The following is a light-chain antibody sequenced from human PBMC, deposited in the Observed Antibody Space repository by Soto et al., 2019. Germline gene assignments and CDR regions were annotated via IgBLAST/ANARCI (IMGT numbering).Light chain of an antibody. Sequence: DIHMTQAPSSLCASVVDEVTITFRASQTIMTYVNWYQLKPGKPPRLLIYAASSLQSGVPSRFSGSGSGTEFTLTISTLQSEDFAVYYCQQYNNWPTFGQGTKVDIK. J-gene: IGKJ1*01. V-gene: IGKV1-39*01. CDR2: AAS. CDR1: QTIMTY. CDR3: QQYNNWPT.